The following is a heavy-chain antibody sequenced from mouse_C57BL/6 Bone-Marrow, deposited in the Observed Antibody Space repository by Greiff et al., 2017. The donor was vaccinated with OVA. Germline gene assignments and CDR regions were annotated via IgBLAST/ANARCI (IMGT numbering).Heavy chain of an antibody. CDR1: GFNIKDDY. V-gene: IGHV14-4*01. CDR3: TTDPFSTPLGY. D-gene: IGHD1-1*01. J-gene: IGHJ4*01. Sequence: VQLQQSGAELVRPGASVKLSCPVSGFNIKDDYMHWVKQRLEQGLGWIGWIDPENGDTEYASKFQGKATITADTSSNTDYLQLSSLTSEDTAVYYCTTDPFSTPLGYWGQGTSVTVSS. CDR2: IDPENGDT.